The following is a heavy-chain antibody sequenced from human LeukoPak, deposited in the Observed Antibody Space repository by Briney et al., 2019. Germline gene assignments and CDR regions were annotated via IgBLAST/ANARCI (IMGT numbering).Heavy chain of an antibody. CDR3: AKSTMIVVVITRFDY. CDR2: ISGSGGST. J-gene: IGHJ4*02. CDR1: GFTFSSYA. Sequence: GGSLRLSCAASGFTFSSYAMSWVRQAPRKGLEWVSAISGSGGSTYYADSVKGRFTISRDNSKNTLYLQMNSLRAEDTAVYYCAKSTMIVVVITRFDYWGQGTLVTVSS. D-gene: IGHD3-22*01. V-gene: IGHV3-23*01.